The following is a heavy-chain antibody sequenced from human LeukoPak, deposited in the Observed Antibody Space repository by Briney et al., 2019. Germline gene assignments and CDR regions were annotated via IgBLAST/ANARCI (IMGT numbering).Heavy chain of an antibody. Sequence: ASVKVSCKASGYTFTSYGISWVRQAPGQGLEWMGWISAYNGNTNYAQKLQGRVTMTTDTSTSTAYMELRSLRSDDTAVYYCARPHIPAAGTVWFDPWGQGTLVTVSS. J-gene: IGHJ5*02. CDR1: GYTFTSYG. D-gene: IGHD6-13*01. CDR2: ISAYNGNT. V-gene: IGHV1-18*01. CDR3: ARPHIPAAGTVWFDP.